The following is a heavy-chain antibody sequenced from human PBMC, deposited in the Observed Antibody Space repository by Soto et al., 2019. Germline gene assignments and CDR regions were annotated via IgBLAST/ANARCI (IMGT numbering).Heavy chain of an antibody. CDR3: AKDFPPPPFHSYYYDSSGYSYGMDV. CDR1: GFTFSSYA. D-gene: IGHD3-22*01. CDR2: ISGSGGST. V-gene: IGHV3-23*01. J-gene: IGHJ6*02. Sequence: PGGSLRLSCAASGFTFSSYAMSWVRQAPGKGLEWVSAISGSGGSTYYADTVKGRFTISRDNSKNTLYLQMNSLRAEDTAVFYCAKDFPPPPFHSYYYDSSGYSYGMDVWGQGTTVTVSS.